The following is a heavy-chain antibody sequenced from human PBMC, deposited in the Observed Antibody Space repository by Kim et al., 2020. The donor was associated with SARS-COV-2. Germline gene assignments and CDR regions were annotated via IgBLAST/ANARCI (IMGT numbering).Heavy chain of an antibody. J-gene: IGHJ4*02. CDR1: GFSFSRYG. V-gene: IGHV3-33*05. D-gene: IGHD6-13*01. CDR2: ISYEGSND. Sequence: GGSLRLSCAASGFSFSRYGMHWVRQAPGRGLEWVAFISYEGSNDYYADSVKGRFSISRDNSNNTLYLQMNSLRAEDTGVYFCARDWQQLGYHCDFWGQGTRVTVSS. CDR3: ARDWQQLGYHCDF.